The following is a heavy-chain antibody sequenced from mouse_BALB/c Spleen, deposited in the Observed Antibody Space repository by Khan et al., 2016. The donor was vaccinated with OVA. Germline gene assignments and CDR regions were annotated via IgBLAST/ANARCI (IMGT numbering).Heavy chain of an antibody. D-gene: IGHD2-12*01. V-gene: IGHV3-2*02. CDR2: ISSSGST. J-gene: IGHJ4*01. CDR3: ARDSSRDNYAMDY. CDR1: GYSITSDYA. Sequence: EVQLVESGPGLVKPSQSLSLTCTVTGYSITSDYAWNWIRQFPGNKLEWMGYISSSGSTNYNPALKSRISITRDTSKNQSFLQLNSVTTEDTATYDDARDSSRDNYAMDYWGQGTSVTVSS.